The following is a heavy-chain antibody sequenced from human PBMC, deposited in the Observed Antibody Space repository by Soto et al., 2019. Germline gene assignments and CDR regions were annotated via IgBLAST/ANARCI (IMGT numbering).Heavy chain of an antibody. CDR2: IYYSGST. V-gene: IGHV4-39*01. D-gene: IGHD3-9*01. CDR1: CGSISISNYY. Sequence: LXLTFTVSCGSISISNYYWGWIRQPPGKGLEWIGSIYYSGSTHYNSSLRGRVTISVDTSKKQFSLRLSSVTAADTAVYYCASVFDYQGAFDIWGQGTMVSVSS. CDR3: ASVFDYQGAFDI. J-gene: IGHJ3*02.